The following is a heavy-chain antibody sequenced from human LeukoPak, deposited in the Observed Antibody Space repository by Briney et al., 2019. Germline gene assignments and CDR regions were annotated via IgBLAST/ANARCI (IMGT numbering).Heavy chain of an antibody. CDR1: GFTFSTYC. J-gene: IGHJ4*02. CDR2: ICPDGTVT. Sequence: GGSLRLSCAASGFTFSTYCMHWVRQAPGKGPMWVSRICPDGTVTNYADSVKARFIISRDNARNTVYLQMNSLRVEDTAVNYCVRDFRSADYWGQGTLVTVSS. CDR3: VRDFRSADY. V-gene: IGHV3-74*01.